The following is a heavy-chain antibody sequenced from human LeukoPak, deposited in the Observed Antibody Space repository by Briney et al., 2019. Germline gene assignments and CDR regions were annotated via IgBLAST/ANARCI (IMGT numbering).Heavy chain of an antibody. CDR1: GFTFSSYD. Sequence: GGSLRLSCAASGFTFSSYDMHWVRQAPGKGLEWVAVISYDGSNKYYADSVKGRFTISRDNSKNTLYLQMNSLRAEDTAVYYCARRKEIDYWGQGTLVTVSS. J-gene: IGHJ4*02. CDR2: ISYDGSNK. V-gene: IGHV3-30*04. CDR3: ARRKEIDY.